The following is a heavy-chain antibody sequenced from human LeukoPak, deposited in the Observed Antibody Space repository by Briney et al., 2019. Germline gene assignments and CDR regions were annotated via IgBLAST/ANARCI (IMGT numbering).Heavy chain of an antibody. D-gene: IGHD6-19*01. CDR3: AKVSSGWYEEEFDY. CDR2: ISGSGGST. V-gene: IGHV3-23*01. Sequence: GGSLRLSCAASGFTFSSYAMSWVRQAPGKGLEWVSAISGSGGSTYCADSVKGRFTISRDNSKNTLYLQMNSLRAEDTAVYYCAKVSSGWYEEEFDYWGQGTLVTVSS. J-gene: IGHJ4*02. CDR1: GFTFSSYA.